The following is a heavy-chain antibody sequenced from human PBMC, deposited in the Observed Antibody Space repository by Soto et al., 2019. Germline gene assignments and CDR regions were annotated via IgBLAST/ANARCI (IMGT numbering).Heavy chain of an antibody. V-gene: IGHV4-30-2*01. CDR2: IYHSGST. J-gene: IGHJ4*02. CDR1: GGSISSGGYS. Sequence: SETLSLTCAVSGGSISSGGYSWSWIRQPPGKGLEWIGYIYHSGSTYYNPSLKSRVTISVDRSKNQFSLKLSSVTAADTAVYYCAGETKSYCDYWGQGTLVTVSS. D-gene: IGHD2-8*01. CDR3: AGETKSYCDY.